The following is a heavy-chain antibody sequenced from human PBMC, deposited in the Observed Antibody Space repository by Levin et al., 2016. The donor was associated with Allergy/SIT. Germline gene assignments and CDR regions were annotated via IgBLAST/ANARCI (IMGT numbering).Heavy chain of an antibody. V-gene: IGHV3-15*01. CDR3: TIHRITMVRGVIIIDY. CDR1: GFTFSNAW. Sequence: GGSLRLSCAASGFTFSNAWMSWVRQAPGKGLEWVGRIKSKTDGGTTDYAAPVKGRFTISRDDSKNTLYLQMNSLKTEDTAVYYCTIHRITMVRGVIIIDYWGQGTLVTVSS. CDR2: IKSKTDGGTT. J-gene: IGHJ4*02. D-gene: IGHD3-10*01.